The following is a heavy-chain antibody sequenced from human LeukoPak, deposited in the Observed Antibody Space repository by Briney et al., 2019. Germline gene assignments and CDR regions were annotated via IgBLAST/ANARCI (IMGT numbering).Heavy chain of an antibody. V-gene: IGHV3-30*18. D-gene: IGHD2-2*01. J-gene: IGHJ4*02. CDR3: AKAAYCTSTSCHFSGYAQRPLDS. Sequence: PGRSLRLSCVASGLTFNTYGIHWVRQAPGKGLEWVAGISSDGNNKDYSDSVKGRFTISRDNSKNTLYLQMNSLRAEDTAVYYCAKAAYCTSTSCHFSGYAQRPLDSWGQGTLVTVSS. CDR2: ISSDGNNK. CDR1: GLTFNTYG.